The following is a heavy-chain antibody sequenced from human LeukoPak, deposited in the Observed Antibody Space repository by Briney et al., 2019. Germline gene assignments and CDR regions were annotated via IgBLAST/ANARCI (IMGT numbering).Heavy chain of an antibody. D-gene: IGHD6-13*01. CDR3: AKDRETTASGTSDY. Sequence: PGRSLRLSCAASGFTFNNYGIHYVRQAPGKGLEWVAVISDDGRHKNYADSVKGRFTISRDNSNNTLYLQMNSLRVEDTGVYYCAKDRETTASGTSDYWGQGTLVTVSS. J-gene: IGHJ4*02. V-gene: IGHV3-30*18. CDR2: ISDDGRHK. CDR1: GFTFNNYG.